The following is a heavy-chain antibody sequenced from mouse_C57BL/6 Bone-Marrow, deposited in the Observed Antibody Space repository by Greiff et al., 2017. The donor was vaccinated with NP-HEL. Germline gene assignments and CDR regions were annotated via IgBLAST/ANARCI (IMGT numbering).Heavy chain of an antibody. CDR3: ARKGPFYYGFAY. Sequence: QVQLKQPGAELVKPGASVKMSCKASGYTFTSYWITWVKQRPGQGLEWIGDIYPGSGSTNYNEKFKSKATLTVDTSSSTAYMQLSSLTSEDSAVYYCARKGPFYYGFAYWGQGTLVTVSA. V-gene: IGHV1-55*01. CDR1: GYTFTSYW. J-gene: IGHJ3*01. CDR2: IYPGSGST. D-gene: IGHD2-1*01.